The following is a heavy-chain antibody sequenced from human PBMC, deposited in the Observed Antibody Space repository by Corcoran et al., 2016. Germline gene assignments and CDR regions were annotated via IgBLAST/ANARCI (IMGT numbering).Heavy chain of an antibody. J-gene: IGHJ6*02. CDR1: GGSISSSSYY. CDR3: ARGRELLVYYYGMDV. V-gene: IGHV4-39*07. CDR2: IYYSGST. D-gene: IGHD1-26*01. Sequence: QLQLQESGPGLVKPSETLSLTCTVSGGSISSSSYYWGWIRQPPGKGLEWIGSIYYSGSTYYNPSLKSRVTISVDTSKNQFSLTLSSVTAADTAGYYCARGRELLVYYYGMDVWGQGTTVTVSS.